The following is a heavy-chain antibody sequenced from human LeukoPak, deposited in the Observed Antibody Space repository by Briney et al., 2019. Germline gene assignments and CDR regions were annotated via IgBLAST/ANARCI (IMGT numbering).Heavy chain of an antibody. Sequence: PSETLSLTCAVSSYSISSGYYWGWIRQPPGKGLEWIGAIYHSGSTYYNPSLESRVTISVDTSKNQFSLKLSSVTAADTAVYYCVRQLSHYSYYYYMDVWGKGTTVTVS. D-gene: IGHD1-1*01. V-gene: IGHV4-38-2*01. CDR3: VRQLSHYSYYYYMDV. CDR1: SYSISSGYY. J-gene: IGHJ6*03. CDR2: IYHSGST.